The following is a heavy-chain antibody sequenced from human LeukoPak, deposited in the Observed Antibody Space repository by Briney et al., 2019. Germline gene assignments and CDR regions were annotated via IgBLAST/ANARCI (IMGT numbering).Heavy chain of an antibody. D-gene: IGHD1-26*01. CDR2: ISGSGGST. CDR3: AKDGRIVGAPDAFDI. V-gene: IGHV3-23*01. Sequence: GGSLRLSCAASGFTFSSYAMSWVRQAPGKGLEWVSAISGSGGSTYYADSVKGRFTVSRDNSKNTLYLQMNSLRAEDTAVYYCAKDGRIVGAPDAFDIWGQGTMITVSS. J-gene: IGHJ3*02. CDR1: GFTFSSYA.